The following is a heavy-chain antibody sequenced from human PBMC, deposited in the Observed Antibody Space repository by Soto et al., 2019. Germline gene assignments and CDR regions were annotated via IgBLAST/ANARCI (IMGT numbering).Heavy chain of an antibody. V-gene: IGHV1-18*01. J-gene: IGHJ3*02. Sequence: ASVKVSCKASGYTFTSYGISWVRQAPGQGLEWMGWISAYNGNTNYAQKLQGRVTMTTDTSTSTAYMELRSLRSDDTAVYYCARDIPVVVAAPNAFDIWGQGTMVTVSS. CDR2: ISAYNGNT. CDR3: ARDIPVVVAAPNAFDI. D-gene: IGHD2-15*01. CDR1: GYTFTSYG.